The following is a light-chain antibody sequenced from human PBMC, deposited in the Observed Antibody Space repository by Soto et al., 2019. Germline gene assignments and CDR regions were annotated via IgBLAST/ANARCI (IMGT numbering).Light chain of an antibody. CDR3: AAWDDSLKGLV. V-gene: IGLV4-69*01. CDR1: SEHSSSA. J-gene: IGLJ1*01. Sequence: QLVLTQSPSASASLGASVKLTCTLSSEHSSSAIAWHQQQPEKGLRYLMKVNSDGSHRKGDGIPDRFSGSSSGAERYLTISGLQSEDEADYYCAAWDDSLKGLVFGTGTKVTVL. CDR2: VNSDGSH.